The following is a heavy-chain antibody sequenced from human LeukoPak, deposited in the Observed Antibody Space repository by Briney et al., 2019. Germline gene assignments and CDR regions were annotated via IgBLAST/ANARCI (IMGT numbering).Heavy chain of an antibody. V-gene: IGHV3-23*01. J-gene: IGHJ4*02. CDR2: LSGSGSST. Sequence: GGSLRPSCAASGFTFSSYVMSWVRQAPGKGLEWVTALSGSGSSTYYADSVKGRFTISRDNSKNTLSLQMNSLRAEDTAVYYCAKVLGRGLAIGPLDFDSWGQGALVTVSS. CDR1: GFTFSSYV. D-gene: IGHD3/OR15-3a*01. CDR3: AKVLGRGLAIGPLDFDS.